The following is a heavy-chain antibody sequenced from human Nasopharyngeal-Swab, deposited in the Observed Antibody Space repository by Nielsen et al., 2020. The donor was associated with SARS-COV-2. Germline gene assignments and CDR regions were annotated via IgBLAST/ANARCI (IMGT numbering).Heavy chain of an antibody. Sequence: GESLKISCAASGFTVNTNYMSWVRQAPRKGLEWVSIIYSDGSTYYAGSVKGRFTISRHNSNNTLHLQMNSLRGEDTAVYYCARVSSGWDYHYYYMDVWGKGTTVTVSS. J-gene: IGHJ6*03. CDR2: IYSDGST. V-gene: IGHV3-53*04. CDR1: GFTVNTNY. CDR3: ARVSSGWDYHYYYMDV. D-gene: IGHD6-19*01.